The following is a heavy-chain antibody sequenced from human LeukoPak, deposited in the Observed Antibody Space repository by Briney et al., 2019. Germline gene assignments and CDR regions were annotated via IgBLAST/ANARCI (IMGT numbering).Heavy chain of an antibody. CDR2: IFAIFGAT. J-gene: IGHJ6*03. CDR3: ARVVGLTGYSSSWYSGYYYYMDV. Sequence: EASVKVSCKASVGSFSSYAISWVRQAPGQGLEWMGGIFAIFGATNYAQKFQDSVTITADKSTSTAYMELSSLRSEETAVYYCARVVGLTGYSSSWYSGYYYYMDVWGKGTTVTVSS. V-gene: IGHV1-69*06. D-gene: IGHD6-13*01. CDR1: VGSFSSYA.